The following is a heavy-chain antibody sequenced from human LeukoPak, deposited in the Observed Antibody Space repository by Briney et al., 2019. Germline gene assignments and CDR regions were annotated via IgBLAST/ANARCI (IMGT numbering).Heavy chain of an antibody. CDR3: AKDYRPHDFWSGLVDY. V-gene: IGHV3-53*01. Sequence: QAGGSLRLSCAASGFTVSSNYMSWVRQAPGKGLEWVSVNYSNGRTYYADSVKGRFTISRDISKNTLYLQMNSLRAEDTAVYYCAKDYRPHDFWSGLVDYWGQGTLVTVSS. J-gene: IGHJ4*02. CDR1: GFTVSSNY. D-gene: IGHD3-3*01. CDR2: NYSNGRT.